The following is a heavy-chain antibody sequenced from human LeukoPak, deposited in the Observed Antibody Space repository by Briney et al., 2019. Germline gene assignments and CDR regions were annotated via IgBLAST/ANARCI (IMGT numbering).Heavy chain of an antibody. CDR1: GFTFSGHW. V-gene: IGHV3-7*01. Sequence: GGSLRLSCAASGFTFSGHWMSWVSQDPGKGLERVANINQGGSDKYYVDSVKGRFTISRDNANNLLYLQMNSLRGEDTAVYYCTRDRSRAEDDWGQGTLVTVSS. J-gene: IGHJ4*02. CDR3: TRDRSRAEDD. CDR2: INQGGSDK. D-gene: IGHD1-14*01.